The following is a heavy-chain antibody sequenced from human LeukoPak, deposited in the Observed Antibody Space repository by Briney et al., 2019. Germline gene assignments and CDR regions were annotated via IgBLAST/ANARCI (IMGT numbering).Heavy chain of an antibody. Sequence: GGSLRLSCAASGFTFSSYAMSWVRQAPGKGLEWVSAISGSGGSTYYADSVKGRFTISRDNSKNTLYLQMNSLRAEDTAVYYCAKALGSSGWYSDFQHWGQGTLVTVSS. V-gene: IGHV3-23*01. D-gene: IGHD6-19*01. CDR1: GFTFSSYA. J-gene: IGHJ1*01. CDR2: ISGSGGST. CDR3: AKALGSSGWYSDFQH.